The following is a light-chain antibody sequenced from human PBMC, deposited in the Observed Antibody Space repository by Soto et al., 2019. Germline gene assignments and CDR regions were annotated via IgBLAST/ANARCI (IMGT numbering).Light chain of an antibody. CDR1: QSLLHRNGYNH. J-gene: IGKJ4*01. CDR3: MHAVQIPIT. CDR2: LGS. V-gene: IGKV2-28*01. Sequence: DIVMTQSPLSLPVTPGEPASISCRSSQSLLHRNGYNHLNWYLLKPGQSPQLLIYLGSIRASGVXDXXGGSGSGTDFTLKITRVEAEDVGVYYCMHAVQIPITFGGGTKVEIK.